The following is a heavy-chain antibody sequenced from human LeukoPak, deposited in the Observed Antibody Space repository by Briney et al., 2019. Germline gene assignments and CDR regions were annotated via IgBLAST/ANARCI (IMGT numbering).Heavy chain of an antibody. CDR1: GFTFSNYA. CDR2: ISGTGGNT. J-gene: IGHJ4*02. Sequence: GGSLRLSCAASGFTFSNYAMSWVRQAPGKGLEWVSAISGTGGNTYYADSVKGRFTISRDNSRHTLYLQMNSLRAEDTAVYYCAKDTRALLRLGYFDCWGQGTLVTVSS. D-gene: IGHD1-26*01. CDR3: AKDTRALLRLGYFDC. V-gene: IGHV3-23*01.